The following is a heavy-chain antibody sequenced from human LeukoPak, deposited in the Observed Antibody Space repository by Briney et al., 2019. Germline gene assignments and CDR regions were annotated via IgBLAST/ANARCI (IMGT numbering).Heavy chain of an antibody. Sequence: SETLSLTCAVYGGSFSSYYWSWIRQPPGKGLEWIGEINHSGSTNYNPSLKSRVTISVDTSKNQFSLKLSSVTAADTAVYYCARDGLGYCTNGVCYTAYYFDYWGQGTLVTVSS. D-gene: IGHD2-8*01. CDR3: ARDGLGYCTNGVCYTAYYFDY. CDR1: GGSFSSYY. V-gene: IGHV4-34*01. CDR2: INHSGST. J-gene: IGHJ4*02.